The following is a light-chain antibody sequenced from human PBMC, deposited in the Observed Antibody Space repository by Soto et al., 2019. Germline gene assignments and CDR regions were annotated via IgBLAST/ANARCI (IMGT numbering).Light chain of an antibody. V-gene: IGKV4-1*01. CDR1: QSVLYSSNNNNY. CDR2: WAS. CDR3: QQYYSTPYT. J-gene: IGKJ2*01. Sequence: DIVMTQSPDSLAVSLGERATINCKSSQSVLYSSNNNNYLAWYQQKPGQPPKLLIYWASTRESGGPDRFSGSESRTDFTLTISSLQAEDVAIYYCQQYYSTPYTFGQGTKLEIK.